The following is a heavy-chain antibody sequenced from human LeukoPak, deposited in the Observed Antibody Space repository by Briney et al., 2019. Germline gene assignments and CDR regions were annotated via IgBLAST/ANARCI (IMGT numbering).Heavy chain of an antibody. D-gene: IGHD3-10*01. J-gene: IGHJ5*02. CDR2: INGSGGST. CDR3: AKGFGTAPFDP. Sequence: GGSLRLSCAASGFTFSSYAMSWVRQAPRKGLEWVSDINGSGGSTYYADSVKGRFTISRDNSKNTLYLQMNSLRAEDTAVYYCAKGFGTAPFDPWGQGTLVTVSS. V-gene: IGHV3-23*01. CDR1: GFTFSSYA.